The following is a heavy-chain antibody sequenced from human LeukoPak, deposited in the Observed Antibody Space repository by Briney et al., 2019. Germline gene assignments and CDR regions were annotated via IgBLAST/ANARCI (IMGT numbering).Heavy chain of an antibody. CDR3: ARERVWGSGISSRKELIKDAFDI. CDR2: ISSSRSTI. V-gene: IGHV3-48*01. D-gene: IGHD3-10*01. CDR1: GFTFSSYS. J-gene: IGHJ3*02. Sequence: PGGSLRLSCPPSGFTFSSYSMNWVRQAPGKGLEGVSYISSSRSTIYYADFVKGRFTISRDNAKNSLYLQMNSLSAEDTAVYYCARERVWGSGISSRKELIKDAFDIWGQGTMVTVSS.